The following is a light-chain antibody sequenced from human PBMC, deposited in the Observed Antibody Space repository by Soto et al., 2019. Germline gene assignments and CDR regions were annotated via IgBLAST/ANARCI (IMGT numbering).Light chain of an antibody. J-gene: IGLJ1*01. V-gene: IGLV2-14*01. CDR3: SSFTTINTYV. Sequence: QSALTQPASVSGSPGQSITISCAGTSCDVGHDKYVSWYQHHPGKAPKLMIFEVSYRPSGVSSRFSGSKSGNTASLTISGLQAEDEADYYCSSFTTINTYVFGTGTKLTVL. CDR1: SCDVGHDKY. CDR2: EVS.